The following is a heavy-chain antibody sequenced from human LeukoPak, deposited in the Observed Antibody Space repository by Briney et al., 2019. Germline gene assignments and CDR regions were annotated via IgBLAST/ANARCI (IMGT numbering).Heavy chain of an antibody. CDR3: ARARGSFRPYYFDY. Sequence: PGGSLRLSXAASGFSFSSYAMHWVRQPPGKGLEYVSAISSNGGSTYYANSVKDRFTISRDDSKNALYLQMGSLRAEDMAVYYCARARGSFRPYYFDYWGQGTLVTVSS. V-gene: IGHV3-64*01. D-gene: IGHD1-26*01. CDR2: ISSNGGST. J-gene: IGHJ4*02. CDR1: GFSFSSYA.